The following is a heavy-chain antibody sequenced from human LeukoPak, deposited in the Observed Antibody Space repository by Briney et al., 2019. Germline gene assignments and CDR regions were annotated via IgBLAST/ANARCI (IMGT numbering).Heavy chain of an antibody. J-gene: IGHJ4*02. CDR2: IWSDEINK. CDR1: GXTFSIYG. V-gene: IGHV3-33*01. Sequence: GGSLRLSCAASGXTFSIYGVHWVRQAPGKGLEWVAVIWSDEINKYYTDSVKGRFTVSRDNSQNTLYLQMNSLRAEDTAVYYCARRLEFDYWGQGTLVTVSS. CDR3: ARRLEFDY.